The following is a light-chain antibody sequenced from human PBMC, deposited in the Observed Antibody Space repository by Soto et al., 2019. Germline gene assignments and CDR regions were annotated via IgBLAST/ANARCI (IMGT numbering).Light chain of an antibody. J-gene: IGKJ5*01. Sequence: IVLTQSPATLSLSPGEIATLYFRASQSVSSYLAWYQQKPGQAPRLLIYDASNRATGIPARFSGSGSGTDFTLTIRSLEPEDFAVYYCQQSSNWPPITFGQGTQLEIK. V-gene: IGKV3-11*01. CDR3: QQSSNWPPIT. CDR2: DAS. CDR1: QSVSSY.